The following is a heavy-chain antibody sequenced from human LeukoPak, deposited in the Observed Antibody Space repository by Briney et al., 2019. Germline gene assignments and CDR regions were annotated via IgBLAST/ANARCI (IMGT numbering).Heavy chain of an antibody. D-gene: IGHD3-22*01. CDR3: ARLGTGYDSSGYSIGWFDP. CDR1: GGSISISTYY. CDR2: IYYSGST. V-gene: IGHV4-39*01. J-gene: IGHJ5*02. Sequence: TSETLSLTCTVSGGSISISTYYWGWIRQPPGKGLEWIGNIYYSGSTYYNPSLKSRVTISVDTSKNQFSLRLSSVTAADMAVYYCARLGTGYDSSGYSIGWFDPWGQGTLVTVSS.